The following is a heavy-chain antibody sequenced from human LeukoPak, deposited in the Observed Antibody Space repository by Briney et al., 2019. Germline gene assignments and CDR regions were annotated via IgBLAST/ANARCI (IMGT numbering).Heavy chain of an antibody. V-gene: IGHV1-2*02. CDR2: INPNRSGT. J-gene: IGHJ4*02. CDR3: AREYGSGSLFDY. Sequence: ASVKVSCKASGYTFTGYYTHWVRQAPGQGLEWMGWINPNRSGTNYAQRFQGRVTMTRDTSITTAYMELSRLKSDDTAVYYCAREYGSGSLFDYWGQGTLVTVSS. CDR1: GYTFTGYY. D-gene: IGHD3-10*01.